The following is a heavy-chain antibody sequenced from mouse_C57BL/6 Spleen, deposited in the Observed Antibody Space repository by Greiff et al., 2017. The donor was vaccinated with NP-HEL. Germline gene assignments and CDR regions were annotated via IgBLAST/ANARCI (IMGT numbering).Heavy chain of an antibody. Sequence: VQLQQPGAELVMPGASVKLSCKASGYTFTSYWMHWVKQRPGQGLEWIGEIDPSDSYTNYNQKFKGKSTLTVDKSSSTAYMQLSSLTSEDSAVYYCARPHYYGSSGYFDYWGQGTTLTVSS. D-gene: IGHD1-1*01. CDR2: IDPSDSYT. CDR1: GYTFTSYW. CDR3: ARPHYYGSSGYFDY. J-gene: IGHJ2*01. V-gene: IGHV1-69*01.